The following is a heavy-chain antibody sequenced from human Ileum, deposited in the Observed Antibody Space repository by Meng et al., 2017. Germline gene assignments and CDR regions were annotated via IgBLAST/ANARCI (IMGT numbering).Heavy chain of an antibody. Sequence: HLPLQESGPVLVKPAESLSLTCTVSGGAISNTNYYWAWIRQPPGKGLEWIGRMSYSGSTYFNPSLKSRVAISVDTSNNQVSLKLSFVTAADTAVYYCARGGAVAGVWWYFDLWGRGTLVTVSS. J-gene: IGHJ2*01. V-gene: IGHV4-39*07. CDR2: MSYSGST. D-gene: IGHD6-19*01. CDR3: ARGGAVAGVWWYFDL. CDR1: GGAISNTNYY.